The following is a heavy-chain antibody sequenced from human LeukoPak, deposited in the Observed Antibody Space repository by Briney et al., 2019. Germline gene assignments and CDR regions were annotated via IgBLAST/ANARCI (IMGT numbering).Heavy chain of an antibody. CDR1: GGSISSGDYY. Sequence: PSQTLSLTCTVSGGSISSGDYYWSWIRQPPGKGLEWIGYIYYSGSTYYNPSLKSRVTISVDTSKNQFSLKLSSVTAADTAVYYCARSPDKRGFGEFLYYYGMDVWGQGTTVTVSS. V-gene: IGHV4-30-4*01. CDR2: IYYSGST. CDR3: ARSPDKRGFGEFLYYYGMDV. J-gene: IGHJ6*02. D-gene: IGHD3-10*01.